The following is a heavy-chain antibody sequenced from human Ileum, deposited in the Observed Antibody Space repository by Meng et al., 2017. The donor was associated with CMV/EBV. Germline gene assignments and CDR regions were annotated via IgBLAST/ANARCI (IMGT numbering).Heavy chain of an antibody. CDR1: GFTFGDYA. CDR3: ARKLSGGYSGYRRGMDV. J-gene: IGHJ6*02. CDR2: INSGGTT. D-gene: IGHD5-12*01. Sequence: GESLKISCTGSGFTFGDYAMSWVRQAPGKGLEWVSVINSGGTTSYADSVQGRFTISRDNSKNTLYLQMNSLRAEDTAVYYCARKLSGGYSGYRRGMDVWGQGTSVTVSS. V-gene: IGHV3-23*01.